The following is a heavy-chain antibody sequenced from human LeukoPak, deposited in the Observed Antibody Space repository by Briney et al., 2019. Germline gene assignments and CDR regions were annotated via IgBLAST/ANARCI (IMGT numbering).Heavy chain of an antibody. J-gene: IGHJ6*02. Sequence: GGSLRLSCAVSGLTFSSYEMNWVRQAPGRGLEWVSYISRSGSTIYYADSVKGRFTISRDNAKNSLYLRRNCLRAEDTAVYCCARFHDYSNYGRYYYYGMDVWGQGTTVTVPS. V-gene: IGHV3-48*03. CDR2: ISRSGSTI. CDR3: ARFHDYSNYGRYYYYGMDV. CDR1: GLTFSSYE. D-gene: IGHD4-11*01.